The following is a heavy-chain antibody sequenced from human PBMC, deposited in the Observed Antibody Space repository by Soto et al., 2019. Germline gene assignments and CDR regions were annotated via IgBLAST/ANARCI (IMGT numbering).Heavy chain of an antibody. Sequence: QVQLVESGGGVVQPGRSLRLSCAASGFTFSSYGMHWVRQAPGKGLEWVAVISYDGSNKYYADSVKGRFTISRDNSKNTLYLQMNSLRAEDTAVYYCAKIGSTPFVIVVVVADDAFDIWGQGTMVTVSS. J-gene: IGHJ3*02. V-gene: IGHV3-30*18. D-gene: IGHD2-15*01. CDR1: GFTFSSYG. CDR2: ISYDGSNK. CDR3: AKIGSTPFVIVVVVADDAFDI.